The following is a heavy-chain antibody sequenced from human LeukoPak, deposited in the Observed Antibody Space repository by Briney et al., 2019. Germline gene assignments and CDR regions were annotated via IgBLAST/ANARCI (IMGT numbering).Heavy chain of an antibody. CDR2: INSDGSST. CDR3: ARDRGLFFDC. D-gene: IGHD3/OR15-3a*01. CDR1: GFSFNSYW. J-gene: IGHJ4*02. V-gene: IGHV3-74*01. Sequence: GGSLRLSCAVSGFSFNSYWMHWVRQAPGKGLVWVSRINSDGSSTSYADSVKGRFTISRDNAKSTLYLLMNSLRAEDTAVYYCARDRGLFFDCWGQGTLVTVSS.